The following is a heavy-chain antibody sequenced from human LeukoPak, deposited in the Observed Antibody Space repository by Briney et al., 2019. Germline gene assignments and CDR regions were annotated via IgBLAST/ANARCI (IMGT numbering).Heavy chain of an antibody. D-gene: IGHD3-10*01. CDR1: GFTFSSYS. V-gene: IGHV3-48*04. CDR3: AREQSLLWFGDLGAFDI. J-gene: IGHJ3*02. CDR2: ISSSSSTI. Sequence: GGSLRLSCAASGFTFSSYSMNWVRQAPGKGLEWVSYISSSSSTIYYADSVKGRFTISRDNAKNSLYLQMNSLRAEDTAVYYCAREQSLLWFGDLGAFDIWGQGTMVTVSS.